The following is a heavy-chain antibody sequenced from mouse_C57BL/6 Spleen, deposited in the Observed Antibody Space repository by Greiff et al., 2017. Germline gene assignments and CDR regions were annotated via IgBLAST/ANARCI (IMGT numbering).Heavy chain of an antibody. J-gene: IGHJ3*01. Sequence: EVKLVESGGGLVQPGGSMKLSCAASGFTFSDACMDWVRQSPEKGLEWVAEIRNKANNHATYYAESVKGRFTISRDDSKSSVYLQMNSLGAEDTGIYYCTLLYDYGFAYWGQGTLVTVSA. CDR2: IRNKANNHAT. V-gene: IGHV6-6*01. CDR3: TLLYDYGFAY. D-gene: IGHD2-4*01. CDR1: GFTFSDAC.